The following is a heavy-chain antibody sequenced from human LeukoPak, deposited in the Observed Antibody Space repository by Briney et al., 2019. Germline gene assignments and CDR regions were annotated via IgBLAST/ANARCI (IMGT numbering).Heavy chain of an antibody. J-gene: IGHJ4*02. D-gene: IGHD4-17*01. CDR1: GFTFSSYA. Sequence: GGSLRLSRAASGFTFSSYAMSWVRQAPGKGLEWVSAISGSGGGTYYADSVKGRFTISRDNSKNTLFLQMTSLRAEDTAVYYCAKAPFTVTFYFDYWGQGTLVTVSS. CDR2: ISGSGGGT. V-gene: IGHV3-23*01. CDR3: AKAPFTVTFYFDY.